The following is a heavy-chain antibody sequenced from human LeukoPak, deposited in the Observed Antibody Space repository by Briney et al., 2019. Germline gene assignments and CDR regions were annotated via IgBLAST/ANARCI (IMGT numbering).Heavy chain of an antibody. CDR3: ARLGRGTTTEPSFDY. Sequence: PGGSLRLSCAASGFTFSSYEMNWVRQAPGKGLEWVSYISSSGSTIYYADSVEGRFTISRDNAKNSLYLQMNSLRAEDTAVYYCARLGRGTTTEPSFDYWGQGTLVTVSS. CDR1: GFTFSSYE. J-gene: IGHJ4*02. CDR2: ISSSGSTI. V-gene: IGHV3-48*03. D-gene: IGHD1-1*01.